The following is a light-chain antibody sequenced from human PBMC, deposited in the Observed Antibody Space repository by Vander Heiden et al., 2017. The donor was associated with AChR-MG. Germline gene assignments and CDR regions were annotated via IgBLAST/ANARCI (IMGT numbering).Light chain of an antibody. CDR3: QQGNSFPWT. V-gene: IGKV1-12*01. J-gene: IGKJ1*01. CDR2: AAS. CDR1: QGIRSS. Sequence: DIQMTQSPSSVSASVGDRVTLTCRASQGIRSSLAWYQQKPGRGPQLLIYAASNLQSGVPSRFSGSGSGTDFTLTISSLQPEDFATYYCQQGNSFPWTFGQGAKVEIK.